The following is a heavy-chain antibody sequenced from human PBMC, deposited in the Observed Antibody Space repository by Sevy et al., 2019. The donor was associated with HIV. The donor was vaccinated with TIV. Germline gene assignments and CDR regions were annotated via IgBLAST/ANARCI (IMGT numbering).Heavy chain of an antibody. J-gene: IGHJ6*02. D-gene: IGHD3-10*01. Sequence: SETLSLTCTVSGDSISGYYWSWIRQPPGKGLEWMGYIYYSGNTNYNPSLKSRVTISVDTSKNQFSLKLSFVTAADTAIYYCARAYQYYYYGMDVWGQGTTVTVSS. CDR3: ARAYQYYYYGMDV. V-gene: IGHV4-59*01. CDR1: GDSISGYY. CDR2: IYYSGNT.